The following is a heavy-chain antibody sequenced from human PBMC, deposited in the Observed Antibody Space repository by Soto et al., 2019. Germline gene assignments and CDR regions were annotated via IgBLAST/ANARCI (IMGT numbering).Heavy chain of an antibody. J-gene: IGHJ5*02. CDR3: ARHPERIAEIGWFDP. V-gene: IGHV3-48*01. Sequence: GGSLRHSWAASGLTCSSYSMSWVRQAPGKGLEWVSYISSSSSTIYYADSVKGRFTISRDNAKNSLYLQMNSLRAEDTAVYYCARHPERIAEIGWFDPWGQGTLVTVSS. CDR1: GLTCSSYS. CDR2: ISSSSSTI. D-gene: IGHD6-13*01.